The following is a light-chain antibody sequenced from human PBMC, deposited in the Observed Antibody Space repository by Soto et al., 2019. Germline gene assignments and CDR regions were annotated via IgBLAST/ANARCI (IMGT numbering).Light chain of an antibody. CDR1: SSDVGAYYS. Sequence: QSVLTQPASVSESPGQSITISCTGTSSDVGAYYSVSWYQHHPGKAPKLIIYGVTNRPSGVSNRFSGSKSGNTASLTISGLQAEDEADYHCSSYTSGSSHYVFGTGTQLTVL. J-gene: IGLJ1*01. CDR2: GVT. CDR3: SSYTSGSSHYV. V-gene: IGLV2-14*01.